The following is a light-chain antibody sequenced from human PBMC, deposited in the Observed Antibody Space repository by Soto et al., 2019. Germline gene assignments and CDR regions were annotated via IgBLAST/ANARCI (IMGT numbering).Light chain of an antibody. J-gene: IGKJ1*01. V-gene: IGKV3-11*01. CDR2: DTS. CDR1: QSVSPY. CDR3: KQRRNWPWT. Sequence: EIVLTQSPATLSLSPGERATLSCRASQSVSPYLAWYQQRPGQAPRLLIYDTSNRATGIPARFSGSGSGTDFTLTISGLEPEDFAVYYCKQRRNWPWTFGQGTKVEIK.